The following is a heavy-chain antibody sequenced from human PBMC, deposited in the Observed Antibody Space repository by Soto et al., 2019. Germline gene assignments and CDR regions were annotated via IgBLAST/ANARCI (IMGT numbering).Heavy chain of an antibody. CDR1: GFTFSSYW. CDR3: ARSRTADVLRFLEWSFVFDY. J-gene: IGHJ4*02. D-gene: IGHD3-3*01. Sequence: GGSLRLSCAASGFTFSSYWMSWVRQAPGKGLEWVANIKQDGSEKYYVDSVKGRFTISRDNAKNSLYLQMNSLRAEDTAVYYCARSRTADVLRFLEWSFVFDYWGQGTLVTVSS. CDR2: IKQDGSEK. V-gene: IGHV3-7*01.